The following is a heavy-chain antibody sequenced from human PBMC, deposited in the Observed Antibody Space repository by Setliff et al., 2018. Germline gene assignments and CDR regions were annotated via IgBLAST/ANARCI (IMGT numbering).Heavy chain of an antibody. V-gene: IGHV4-34*01. D-gene: IGHD3-10*02. CDR3: ARGRDVFPVPPYMDV. CDR1: GGSFSDFY. Sequence: SETLSLTCAVYGGSFSDFYWIWIRQPPGEGLEWIGEITHRRVTTYNPSLQSRAAISPDXXRRRXXXXXXXXXXXXXXXXXCARGRDVFPVPPYMDVWAEGTTVTVSS. J-gene: IGHJ6*03. CDR2: ITHRRVT.